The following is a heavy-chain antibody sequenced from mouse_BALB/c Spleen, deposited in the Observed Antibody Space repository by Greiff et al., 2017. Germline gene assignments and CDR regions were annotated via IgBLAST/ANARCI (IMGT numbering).Heavy chain of an antibody. CDR1: GYTFTSYV. J-gene: IGHJ3*01. Sequence: EVQLQQSGPELVKPGASVKMSCKASGYTFTSYVMHWVKQKPGQGLEWIGYINPYNDGTKYNEKFKGKATLTSDKSSSTAYMELSSLTSEDSAVYYCARATNYYGSSYVLPFAYWGQGTLVTVSA. D-gene: IGHD1-1*01. CDR3: ARATNYYGSSYVLPFAY. CDR2: INPYNDGT. V-gene: IGHV1-14*01.